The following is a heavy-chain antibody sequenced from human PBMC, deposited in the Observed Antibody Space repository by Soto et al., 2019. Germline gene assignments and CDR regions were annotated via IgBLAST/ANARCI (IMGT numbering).Heavy chain of an antibody. CDR1: GYTLTDNY. V-gene: IGHV1-2*02. CDR2: INPNGGT. Sequence: ASVKVSCKASGYTLTDNYMHWVREAPGQGLEWMGWINPNGGTNYAKKFQGRVTMTRDTSISTAYMELSRLRSDDTAVYYCARSLTTLTTLLDYWGQRTLVTVSS. J-gene: IGHJ4*02. D-gene: IGHD4-17*01. CDR3: ARSLTTLTTLLDY.